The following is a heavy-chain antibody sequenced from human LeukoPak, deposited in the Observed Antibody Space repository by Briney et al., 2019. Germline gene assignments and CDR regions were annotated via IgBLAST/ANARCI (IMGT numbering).Heavy chain of an antibody. J-gene: IGHJ4*02. V-gene: IGHV3-11*04. CDR3: ARKAVAAPLRNYYFDY. CDR2: ISSSSSTI. Sequence: GGSLRLSCAASGFTFSDYYMSWIRQAPGKGLEWVSYISSSSSTIYYADSVKGRFTISRDNAKNSLYLQMNSLRAEDTAVYYCARKAVAAPLRNYYFDYWGQGTLVTVSS. CDR1: GFTFSDYY. D-gene: IGHD6-6*01.